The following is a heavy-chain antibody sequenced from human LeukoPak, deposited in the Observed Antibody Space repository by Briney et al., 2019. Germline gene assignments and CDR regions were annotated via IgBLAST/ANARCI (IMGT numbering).Heavy chain of an antibody. D-gene: IGHD3-3*01. CDR2: ISAYNGNT. Sequence: SVKVSCKASGYTFTSYGISWVRQAPGQGLEWMGWISAYNGNTNYAQKLQGRVTMTTDTSTSTAYMELRSLRSDDTAVYYCARDCITIFGVVIPYYYGMDVWGQGTTVTVSS. CDR3: ARDCITIFGVVIPYYYGMDV. J-gene: IGHJ6*02. CDR1: GYTFTSYG. V-gene: IGHV1-18*01.